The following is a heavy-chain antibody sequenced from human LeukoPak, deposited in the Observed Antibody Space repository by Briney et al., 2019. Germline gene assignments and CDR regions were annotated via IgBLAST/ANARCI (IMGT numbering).Heavy chain of an antibody. Sequence: GGSLRLSCAASGFTFDDYAMHWVRQAPGKGLEWVSGISWNSGSIGYADSAKGRFTISRDNAKNSLYLQMNSLRAEDMALYYCARSADLDYWGQGTLVTVSS. V-gene: IGHV3-9*03. CDR1: GFTFDDYA. CDR2: ISWNSGSI. D-gene: IGHD2-15*01. CDR3: ARSADLDY. J-gene: IGHJ4*02.